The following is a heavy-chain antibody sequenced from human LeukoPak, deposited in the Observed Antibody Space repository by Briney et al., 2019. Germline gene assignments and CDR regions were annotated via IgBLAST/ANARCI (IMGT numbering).Heavy chain of an antibody. D-gene: IGHD6-13*01. J-gene: IGHJ4*02. CDR2: VYYSGST. Sequence: PSETLSLTCTVSGDSISSSRYYWGWIRQPPGKGLEWIGTVYYSGSTYYNPSLKSRVTISVDTSKNQFSLKLISVTAADTAVYYCAAAHYSSSWCYFDYWGQGTLVTVSS. V-gene: IGHV4-39*01. CDR3: AAAHYSSSWCYFDY. CDR1: GDSISSSRYY.